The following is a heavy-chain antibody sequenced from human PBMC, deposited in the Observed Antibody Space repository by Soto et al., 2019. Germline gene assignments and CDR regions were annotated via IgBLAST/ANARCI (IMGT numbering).Heavy chain of an antibody. CDR2: ISYDGSNR. D-gene: IGHD3-3*01. CDR1: GFTFSSYG. V-gene: IGHV3-30*18. CDR3: AKDGAAPRPSITIFGVVNYYYYGMDV. Sequence: GGSLRLSCAASGFTFSSYGMHWVRQAPGKGLEWVAVISYDGSNRYYADSVKGRFTISRDNSKNTLYLQMNSLRAEDTAVYYCAKDGAAPRPSITIFGVVNYYYYGMDVWGQGTTVTVSS. J-gene: IGHJ6*02.